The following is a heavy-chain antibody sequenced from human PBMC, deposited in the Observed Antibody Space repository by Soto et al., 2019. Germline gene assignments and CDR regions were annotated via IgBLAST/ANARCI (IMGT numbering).Heavy chain of an antibody. D-gene: IGHD3-16*01. J-gene: IGHJ6*02. Sequence: LRLSCAASGFTFSSYAMSWVRQAPGKGLEWVSAISGSGGSTYYADSVKGRFTISRDNSKNTLYLQMNSLRAEDTAVYYCAKDGGIDSTFYYYYGMDVWGQGTTVTVSS. V-gene: IGHV3-23*01. CDR1: GFTFSSYA. CDR2: ISGSGGST. CDR3: AKDGGIDSTFYYYYGMDV.